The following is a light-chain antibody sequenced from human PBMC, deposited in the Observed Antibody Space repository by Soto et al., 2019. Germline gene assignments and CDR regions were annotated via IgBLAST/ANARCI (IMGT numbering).Light chain of an antibody. CDR3: QQYVTYPWT. CDR2: GAS. V-gene: IGKV3-20*01. J-gene: IGKJ1*01. Sequence: EIALTQAPATLSLSPGERATLACRASQSLRSYLAWYQQKPGQAPRVLIYGASKRATDIPDRFTGSGAGTDFALTISRLEPEDFAVYYCQQYVTYPWTFGQGTKVDIK. CDR1: QSLRSY.